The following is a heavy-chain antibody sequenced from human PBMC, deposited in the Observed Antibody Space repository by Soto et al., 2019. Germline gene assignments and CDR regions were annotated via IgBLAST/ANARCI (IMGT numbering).Heavy chain of an antibody. CDR1: GYRFTSYG. D-gene: IGHD3-22*01. CDR2: ISAYDDNT. J-gene: IGHJ6*02. Sequence: QAQLVQSGPEVKKPGASVKVSCKASGYRFTSYGISWVRQAPGQGLEWLGWISAYDDNTKYAQTLQGRVSMSTDTSTNTAYMELRSLRSDDTAMYYCARGGYYDSSGSRYYHYYGMNVWGQGTTVTVSS. V-gene: IGHV1-18*01. CDR3: ARGGYYDSSGSRYYHYYGMNV.